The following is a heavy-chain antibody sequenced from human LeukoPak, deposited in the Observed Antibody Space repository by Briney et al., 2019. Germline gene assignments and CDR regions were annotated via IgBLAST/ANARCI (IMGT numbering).Heavy chain of an antibody. CDR3: ARGVWFGELDWFDP. V-gene: IGHV3-48*03. Sequence: GGSLRLSCAASGFTFSSYEMNWVRQAPGKGLEWVSYISSSGSTIYYADSVKGRFTISRDNAKNSLYLQMNSLRAEDTAVYHCARGVWFGELDWFDPWGQGTLVTVSS. D-gene: IGHD3-10*01. J-gene: IGHJ5*02. CDR1: GFTFSSYE. CDR2: ISSSGSTI.